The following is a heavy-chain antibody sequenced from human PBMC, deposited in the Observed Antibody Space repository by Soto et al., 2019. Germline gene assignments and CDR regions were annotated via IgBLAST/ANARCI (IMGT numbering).Heavy chain of an antibody. CDR2: IGTSGGST. J-gene: IGHJ4*02. D-gene: IGHD2-2*01. V-gene: IGHV3-23*01. CDR1: GFTFNSYA. CDR3: ATGGGFCSSSSCYAGFDY. Sequence: GGSLRLSCAASGFTFNSYAMSWVRQAPGKGLEWVSAIGTSGGSTFYADSVKGRFTISRDNSRNTLFLQMNSLRAEDTAVYYCATGGGFCSSSSCYAGFDYWGQGTLVTVSS.